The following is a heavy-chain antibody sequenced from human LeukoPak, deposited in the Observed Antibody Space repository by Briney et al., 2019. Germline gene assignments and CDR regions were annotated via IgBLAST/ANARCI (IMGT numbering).Heavy chain of an antibody. V-gene: IGHV3-33*01. D-gene: IGHD4-17*01. Sequence: PGRSLRLSCAAPGIPFSSFGMHWLRQAPGKGLEWVAFIWYDGSNKYYADSVKGRLTISRDNSKNTLYLQMNSLTAEDTAVYYCARDGTVTAGPFDPWGGGTLVTVSS. CDR1: GIPFSSFG. CDR3: ARDGTVTAGPFDP. J-gene: IGHJ5*02. CDR2: IWYDGSNK.